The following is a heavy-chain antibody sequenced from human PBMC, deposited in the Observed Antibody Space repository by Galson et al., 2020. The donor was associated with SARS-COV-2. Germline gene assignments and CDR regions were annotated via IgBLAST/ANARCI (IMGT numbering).Heavy chain of an antibody. V-gene: IGHV3-15*01. CDR2: IKSKTYGGTT. J-gene: IGHJ4*02. Sequence: GGSLRLSCAASGFTFSNAWMSWVRQAPGKGLEWVGRIKSKTYGGTTDYAAPVKGRFTISRDDSKNALYLQMNSLKTEDTAVYYCTTDAPAAGNYWGQGTLVTVSS. CDR1: GFTFSNAW. D-gene: IGHD6-13*01. CDR3: TTDAPAAGNY.